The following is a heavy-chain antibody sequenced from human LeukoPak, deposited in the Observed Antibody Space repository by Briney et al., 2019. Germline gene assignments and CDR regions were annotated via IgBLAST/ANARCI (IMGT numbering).Heavy chain of an antibody. V-gene: IGHV4-59*11. CDR3: ASGYCSSTSCPGYFDL. Sequence: PSETLSLTCTVSGGSISSHYWSWIRQPPGKGLEWIGYIYYSGSTNYNPSLKSRVTISVDTSKNQVSLKLSSVTAADTAVYYCASGYCSSTSCPGYFDLWGRGTLVTVSS. CDR1: GGSISSHY. J-gene: IGHJ2*01. D-gene: IGHD2-2*03. CDR2: IYYSGST.